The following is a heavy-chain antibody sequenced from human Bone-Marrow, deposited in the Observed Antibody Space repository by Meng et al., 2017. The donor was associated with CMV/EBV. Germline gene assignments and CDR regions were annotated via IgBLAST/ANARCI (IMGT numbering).Heavy chain of an antibody. CDR3: ARSMTFDY. J-gene: IGHJ4*02. CDR1: GYTFTGYY. Sequence: SVKVSCKASGYTFTGYYMHWVRQAPGQGLEWMGGIIPIFGTANYAQKFQGRVTITTDESTSTAYMELSRLRSDDTAVYYCARSMTFDYWGQGTLVTVSS. V-gene: IGHV1-69*05. CDR2: IIPIFGTA.